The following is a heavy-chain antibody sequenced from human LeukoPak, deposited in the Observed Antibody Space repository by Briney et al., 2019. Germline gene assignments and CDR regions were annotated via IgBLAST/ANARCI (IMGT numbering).Heavy chain of an antibody. Sequence: GGSLRLSCAASGFTFSSYAMSWVRQAPGKGLEWVSAISGGDSSTYYTDSVKGRFTISRDNSKNTLYLQMNSLRAEDTAVYYCAKDRSSYGSGSLGGYWGQGTLVTVSS. CDR1: GFTFSSYA. V-gene: IGHV3-23*01. D-gene: IGHD3-10*01. CDR3: AKDRSSYGSGSLGGY. J-gene: IGHJ4*02. CDR2: ISGGDSST.